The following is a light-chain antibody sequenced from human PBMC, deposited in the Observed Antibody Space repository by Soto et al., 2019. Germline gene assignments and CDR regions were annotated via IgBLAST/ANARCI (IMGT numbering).Light chain of an antibody. V-gene: IGKV3-11*01. CDR1: QSVSNY. CDR3: QQRSDWPPWT. CDR2: DAS. J-gene: IGKJ1*01. Sequence: EVVLTQSPATLSLSPGERATLSCRASQSVSNYLAWYQQKPGQAPRLLIYDASNRATGIPARFTGSGSGTDFTLTISSLEPEDFAVYYCQQRSDWPPWTFGQGTKVEIK.